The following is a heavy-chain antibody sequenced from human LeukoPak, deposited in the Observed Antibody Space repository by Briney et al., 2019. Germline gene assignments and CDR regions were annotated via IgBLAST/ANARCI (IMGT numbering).Heavy chain of an antibody. J-gene: IGHJ4*02. V-gene: IGHV4-4*09. CDR2: IYTSGNT. Sequence: SETLSLTCTVSAASFTSCYWSWIRQPPGKGLEWIGYIYTSGNTNYNPSLKSRVTISVDTSKNQFSLKLDSLTAADTAVYYCARLLTKTTLDYWGQGTLVTVSS. CDR3: ARLLTKTTLDY. CDR1: AASFTSCY. D-gene: IGHD1-7*01.